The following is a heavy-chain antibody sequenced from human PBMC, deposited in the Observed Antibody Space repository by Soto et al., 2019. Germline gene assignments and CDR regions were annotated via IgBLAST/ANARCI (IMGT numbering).Heavy chain of an antibody. CDR2: IIPIFGTA. J-gene: IGHJ6*02. D-gene: IGHD3-9*01. V-gene: IGHV1-69*13. CDR1: GGTFSSYA. Sequence: SVKVSCKASGGTFSSYAISWVRQAPGQGLEWMGGIIPIFGTANYAQKFQGRVTITADESTSTAYMELNSLRAEDTAVYYCARGAYYDVLTGSYSYGMDVWGQGTTVTVSS. CDR3: ARGAYYDVLTGSYSYGMDV.